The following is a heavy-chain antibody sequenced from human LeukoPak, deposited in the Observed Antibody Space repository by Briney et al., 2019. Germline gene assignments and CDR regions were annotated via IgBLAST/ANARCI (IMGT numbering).Heavy chain of an antibody. CDR1: GGSISSYY. V-gene: IGHV4-59*01. Sequence: SETLSLTCTASGGSISSYYWSWIRQPPGKGLEWIGYIYYSGSTNYNPSLKSRVTISVDTSKNQFSLKLSSVTAADTAVYYCARAFSYRGSPALFDYWGQGTLVTVSS. D-gene: IGHD3-10*01. J-gene: IGHJ4*02. CDR2: IYYSGST. CDR3: ARAFSYRGSPALFDY.